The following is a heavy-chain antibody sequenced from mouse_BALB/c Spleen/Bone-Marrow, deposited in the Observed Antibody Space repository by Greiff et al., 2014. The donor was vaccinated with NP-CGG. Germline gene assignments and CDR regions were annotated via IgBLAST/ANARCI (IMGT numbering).Heavy chain of an antibody. Sequence: EVQLQQSGPELVKPGTSMKISCKASGYSFTGYTMNWVKQSHGKNLEWIGLIYPYNGGTTYNQKSKGKATFTIDKASSTAYMELLSLTSEDSAVYYCARSDYYGSSYKAWFTYWGQGTLVTVSA. D-gene: IGHD1-1*01. V-gene: IGHV1-18*01. CDR3: ARSDYYGSSYKAWFTY. CDR2: IYPYNGGT. CDR1: GYSFTGYT. J-gene: IGHJ3*01.